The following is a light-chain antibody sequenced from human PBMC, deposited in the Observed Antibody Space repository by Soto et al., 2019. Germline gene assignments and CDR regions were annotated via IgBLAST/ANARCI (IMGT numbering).Light chain of an antibody. CDR1: SNDVGNYNY. CDR3: RSYAGSYLWL. Sequence: QSALTQPRSVSGSPGQSVAISCTGTSNDVGNYNYVSWYQQYPDKAPKLLVYDVNKRPSGVPGRFSGAKSGDTASLTVSGLQAEDEAFYYCRSYAGSYLWLFGGGTKLTVL. V-gene: IGLV2-11*01. J-gene: IGLJ3*02. CDR2: DVN.